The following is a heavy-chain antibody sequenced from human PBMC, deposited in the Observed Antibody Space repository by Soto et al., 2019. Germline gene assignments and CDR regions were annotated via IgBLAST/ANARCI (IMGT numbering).Heavy chain of an antibody. CDR1: GFAFSTYG. J-gene: IGHJ6*02. V-gene: IGHV3-30*18. CDR3: AKDYVLEWLRYYYGMDV. Sequence: PGGSLRLSCAASGFAFSTYGMHWVRQSPGKGLEWVAVISYDGSNKYYTDPVKGRFTISRDNSKNTLFLQMNSLRAEDTAVYYCAKDYVLEWLRYYYGMDVWGQGTTVTVSS. CDR2: ISYDGSNK. D-gene: IGHD3-3*01.